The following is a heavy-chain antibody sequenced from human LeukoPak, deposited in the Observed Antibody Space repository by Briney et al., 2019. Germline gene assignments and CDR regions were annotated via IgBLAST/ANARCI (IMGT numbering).Heavy chain of an antibody. CDR3: ARGKSFGGVCGV. CDR1: GASFSGYY. CDR2: INHSGST. J-gene: IGHJ6*04. Sequence: SETLSLTCAVYGASFSGYYWSWIRQPPGKGLEWIGEINHSGSTNYNPSLKSRVTISVDTSKNQFSLKLSSVTAADTAVYYCARGKSFGGVCGVWGKGTTVTVSS. D-gene: IGHD3-16*01. V-gene: IGHV4-34*01.